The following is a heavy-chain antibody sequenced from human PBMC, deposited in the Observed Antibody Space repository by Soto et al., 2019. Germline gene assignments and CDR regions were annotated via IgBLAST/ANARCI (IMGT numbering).Heavy chain of an antibody. Sequence: PGGSLRLSCAASGFTFSSYAMSWVRQAPGKGLEWVSAISGSGGSTYYADSVKGRFTISRDNSKNTLYLQMNSLRAEDTAVYYCAKNLFTFGRVIVGDAFDIWGQGTMVTVSS. J-gene: IGHJ3*02. D-gene: IGHD3-16*02. CDR1: GFTFSSYA. CDR3: AKNLFTFGRVIVGDAFDI. CDR2: ISGSGGST. V-gene: IGHV3-23*01.